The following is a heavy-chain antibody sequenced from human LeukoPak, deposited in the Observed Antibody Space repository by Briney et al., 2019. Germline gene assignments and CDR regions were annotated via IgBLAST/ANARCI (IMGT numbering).Heavy chain of an antibody. CDR1: GFTFGSYA. J-gene: IGHJ6*02. V-gene: IGHV3-30*04. Sequence: GGSLRLSCAASGFTFGSYAMHWVRQAPGKGLERVAVISYDGSNKYYADSVKGRFTISRDNSKNTLYLQMNSLRAEDTAVYYCARDGETTGYYYYGMDVWGQGTTVTVSS. D-gene: IGHD1-14*01. CDR2: ISYDGSNK. CDR3: ARDGETTGYYYYGMDV.